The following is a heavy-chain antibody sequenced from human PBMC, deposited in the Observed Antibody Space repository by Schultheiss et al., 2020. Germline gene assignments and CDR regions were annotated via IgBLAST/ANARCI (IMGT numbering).Heavy chain of an antibody. J-gene: IGHJ4*02. CDR2: IYYSGST. Sequence: SATLSLTCTVSGGSISSYYWSWIRQPPGKGLEWIGYIYYSGSTNYNPSLKSRVTISVDTSKNQFSLKLSSVTAADTAVYYCARKQWLNYFDYWGQGTLVTGSS. CDR3: ARKQWLNYFDY. V-gene: IGHV4-59*12. CDR1: GGSISSYY. D-gene: IGHD6-19*01.